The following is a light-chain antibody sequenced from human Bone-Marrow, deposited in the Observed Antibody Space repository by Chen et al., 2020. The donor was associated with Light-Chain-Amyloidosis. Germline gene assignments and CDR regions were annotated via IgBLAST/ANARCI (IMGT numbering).Light chain of an antibody. Sequence: DIVMTQTPLSLPVTPGEPASISCRSSQRLLDGDDGNTYLDWYLPKPGQSPQVLIYSVSYRASGVPDRFSGSGSGTDFTLKISRVEAEDVGVYYCMQRTEFPYTFGGGTKVDIK. CDR3: MQRTEFPYT. CDR2: SVS. J-gene: IGKJ4*01. CDR1: QRLLDGDDGNTY. V-gene: IGKV2-40*01.